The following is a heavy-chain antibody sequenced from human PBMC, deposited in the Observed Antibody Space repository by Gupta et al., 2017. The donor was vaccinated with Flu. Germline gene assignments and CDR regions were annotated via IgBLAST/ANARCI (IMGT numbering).Heavy chain of an antibody. CDR1: GGSISSYY. J-gene: IGHJ2*01. CDR3: ARHQNYGGNSAYWYFDL. V-gene: IGHV4-59*08. D-gene: IGHD4-17*01. CDR2: IYYSGST. Sequence: QVQLQESGPGLVKPSETLSLTCTVSGGSISSYYWSWIRQPPGKGLEWIGYIYYSGSTNYNPSLKSRVTISVDTSKNQFSLKLSSVTAADTAVYYCARHQNYGGNSAYWYFDLWGRGTLVTVSS.